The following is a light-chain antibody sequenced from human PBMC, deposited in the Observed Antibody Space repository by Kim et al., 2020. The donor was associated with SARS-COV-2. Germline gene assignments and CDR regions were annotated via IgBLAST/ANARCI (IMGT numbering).Light chain of an antibody. CDR1: QSVSTN. V-gene: IGKV3-11*01. Sequence: LSPGESAPLSFRAGQSVSTNLAWYQQRLGQAPRLLIYDASTRAAGVPARFSASGSGTDFTLTISSLEPEDFAIYYCQQRYSWPRTFGQGTKVDIK. CDR3: QQRYSWPRT. J-gene: IGKJ1*01. CDR2: DAS.